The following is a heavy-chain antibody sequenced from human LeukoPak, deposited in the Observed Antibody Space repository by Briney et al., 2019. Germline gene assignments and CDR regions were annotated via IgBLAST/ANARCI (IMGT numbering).Heavy chain of an antibody. Sequence: PSETLSLICTVSGDSVGRDFWSWIRQPPGKGLEWVGYVYSSGTTNYSPSLKSRVTISLDTSNNEVSLELGSVTAADTAVYYCARHGKTWFGEYPRPYKWFDLWGQGTLVSVSS. D-gene: IGHD3-10*01. CDR2: VYSSGTT. V-gene: IGHV4-59*08. CDR1: GDSVGRDF. J-gene: IGHJ5*02. CDR3: ARHGKTWFGEYPRPYKWFDL.